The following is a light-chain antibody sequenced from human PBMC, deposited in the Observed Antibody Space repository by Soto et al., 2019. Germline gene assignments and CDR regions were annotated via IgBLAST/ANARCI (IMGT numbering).Light chain of an antibody. CDR1: SSNIGTNT. V-gene: IGLV1-44*01. J-gene: IGLJ1*01. Sequence: QSVLTQPPSASGTPAQRVTISCSGSSSNIGTNTVNWYLQLPGTAPKLLMYNNNQRPSGVPERFSGSKSGTSASLAIGGLQSEDEADYYCAAWDDSLDGFYVFGSGTKVTVL. CDR2: NNN. CDR3: AAWDDSLDGFYV.